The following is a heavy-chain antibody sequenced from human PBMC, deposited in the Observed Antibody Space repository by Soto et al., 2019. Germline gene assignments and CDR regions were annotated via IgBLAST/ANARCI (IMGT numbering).Heavy chain of an antibody. CDR1: GSSISVHSYY. CDR3: ARPGYYYDSSGYPFDY. J-gene: IGHJ4*02. Sequence: SDTLSLTCTVSGSSISVHSYYWPWLRQPPGKGLEWIGSSYYSGTTYFNPSLKSRATISVDTSKNQFSLKLSSVTAEDTAVYYCARPGYYYDSSGYPFDYWGRGTLVNVSA. V-gene: IGHV4-39*01. CDR2: SYYSGTT. D-gene: IGHD3-22*01.